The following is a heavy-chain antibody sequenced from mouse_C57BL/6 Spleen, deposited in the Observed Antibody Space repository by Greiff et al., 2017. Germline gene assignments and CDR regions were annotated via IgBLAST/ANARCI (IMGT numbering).Heavy chain of an antibody. CDR1: GYTFTDYY. D-gene: IGHD2-3*01. V-gene: IGHV1-26*01. Sequence: EVQLQQSGPELVKPGASVKISCKASGYTFTDYYMNWVKQSHGKSLEWIGDINPNNGGTSYNQKFKGKATLTVDKSSSTAYMELRSLTSEDSAVYYCARLGEGGYYSYYAMDYWGQGTSVTVSS. CDR3: ARLGEGGYYSYYAMDY. J-gene: IGHJ4*01. CDR2: INPNNGGT.